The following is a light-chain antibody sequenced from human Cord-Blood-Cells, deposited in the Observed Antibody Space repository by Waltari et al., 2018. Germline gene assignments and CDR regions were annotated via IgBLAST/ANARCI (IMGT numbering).Light chain of an antibody. Sequence: QSALTPPASVSGSPGQSITISCPGTSSDVGGYNFVFWYQQHPGKAPKLMIYDVSKRPAGVSNRFSGSKSGNTASLTISGLQAEDEADYYCSSYTSSSTLVFGGGTKLTVL. J-gene: IGLJ3*02. V-gene: IGLV2-14*01. CDR3: SSYTSSSTLV. CDR1: SSDVGGYNF. CDR2: DVS.